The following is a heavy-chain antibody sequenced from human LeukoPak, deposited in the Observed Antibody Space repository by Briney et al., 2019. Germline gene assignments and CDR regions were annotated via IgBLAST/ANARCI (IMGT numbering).Heavy chain of an antibody. V-gene: IGHV4-30-4*08. D-gene: IGHD2-2*01. CDR1: GGSISSGDYY. J-gene: IGHJ2*01. CDR3: ARESVVPAAFWYFDL. CDR2: IYYSGST. Sequence: PSQTLSLTCTVCGGSISSGDYYWSWIRQPPGKGLEWIGYIYYSGSTYYNPSLKSRVHIPVDTSKNQFSLKLSSVTAADTAVYYCARESVVPAAFWYFDLWGRGTLVTV.